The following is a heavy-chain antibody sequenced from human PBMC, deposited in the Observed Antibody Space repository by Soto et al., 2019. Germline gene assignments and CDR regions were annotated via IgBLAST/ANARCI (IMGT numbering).Heavy chain of an antibody. CDR1: GGSISSSRYY. D-gene: IGHD3-22*01. Sequence: SETLSLTCTVSGGSISSSRYYWGWIRQPPGKGLEWIGSIYFSESTYYNPSLKSRVTISVDTSKNQFSLKLTSVTAADTAVYYCARRGYYYDSSGYIDYWGQGALVTVSS. V-gene: IGHV4-39*01. J-gene: IGHJ4*02. CDR3: ARRGYYYDSSGYIDY. CDR2: IYFSEST.